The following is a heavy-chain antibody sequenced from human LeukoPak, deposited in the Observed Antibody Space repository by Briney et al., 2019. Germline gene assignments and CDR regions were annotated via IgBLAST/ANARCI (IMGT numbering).Heavy chain of an antibody. Sequence: ASVKVSCKASGYTFTGYYMHWVRQAPGQGLEWMGWINPNSGGTNYAQKSQGRVTMTRDTSISTAYMELSRLRSDDTAVYYCAREKGYSGYDSRGGAFDIWGQGTMVTVSS. J-gene: IGHJ3*02. CDR3: AREKGYSGYDSRGGAFDI. CDR1: GYTFTGYY. V-gene: IGHV1-2*02. D-gene: IGHD5-12*01. CDR2: INPNSGGT.